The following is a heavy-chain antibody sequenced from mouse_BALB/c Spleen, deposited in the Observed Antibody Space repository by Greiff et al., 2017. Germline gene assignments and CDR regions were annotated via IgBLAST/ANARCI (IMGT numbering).Heavy chain of an antibody. Sequence: DVHLVESGPGLVKPSQSLSLTCTVTGYSITSDYAWNWIRQFPGNKLEWMGYISYSGSTSYNPSLKSRISITRDTSKNQFFLQLNSVTTEDTATYYCARDYGNYLDAMDYWGQGTSVTVSS. V-gene: IGHV3-2*02. J-gene: IGHJ4*01. CDR2: ISYSGST. CDR1: GYSITSDYA. D-gene: IGHD2-1*01. CDR3: ARDYGNYLDAMDY.